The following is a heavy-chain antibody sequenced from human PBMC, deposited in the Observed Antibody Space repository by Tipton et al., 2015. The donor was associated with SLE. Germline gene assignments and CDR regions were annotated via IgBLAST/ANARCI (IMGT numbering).Heavy chain of an antibody. Sequence: TLSLTCAVSGYSISSGYYWGWIRQPPGKGLEWIGYIYHSGSTYYNPSLKSRVTISVDTSKNQFSLKLSSVTAADTAVYYCARDQWDYWGQGILVTVSS. CDR3: ARDQWDY. D-gene: IGHD6-19*01. CDR1: GYSISSGYY. CDR2: IYHSGST. J-gene: IGHJ4*02. V-gene: IGHV4-38-2*02.